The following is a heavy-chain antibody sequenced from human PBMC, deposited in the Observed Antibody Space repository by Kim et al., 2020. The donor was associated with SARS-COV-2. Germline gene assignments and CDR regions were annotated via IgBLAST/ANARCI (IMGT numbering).Heavy chain of an antibody. V-gene: IGHV1-69*01. D-gene: IGHD5-18*01. CDR3: ARGRYSYGAFDP. Sequence: NYAPKFQGRVTITADESTSTAYMELSSLRSEDTAVYYCARGRYSYGAFDPWGQGTLVTVSS. J-gene: IGHJ5*02.